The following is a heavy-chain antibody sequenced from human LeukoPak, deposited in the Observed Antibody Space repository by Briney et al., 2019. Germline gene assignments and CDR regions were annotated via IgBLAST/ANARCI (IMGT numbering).Heavy chain of an antibody. J-gene: IGHJ5*02. V-gene: IGHV3-30*03. CDR2: ISYDGSNK. Sequence: GGSLRLSCAASGFTFSSYGMHWVRQAPGKGLEWVAVISYDGSNKYYADSVKGRFTISRDNSKNTLYLQMNSLRAEDTAVYYCARSDFWSVYNWFDPWGQGTLVTVSS. CDR3: ARSDFWSVYNWFDP. D-gene: IGHD3-3*01. CDR1: GFTFSSYG.